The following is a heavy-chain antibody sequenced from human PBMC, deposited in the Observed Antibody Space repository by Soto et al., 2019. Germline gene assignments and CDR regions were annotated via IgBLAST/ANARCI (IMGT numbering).Heavy chain of an antibody. D-gene: IGHD1-26*01. J-gene: IGHJ4*02. CDR1: GFTFGNYA. Sequence: GGSLRLSCVASGFTFGNYAMSWVRQAPGKALEWVSGINNSGDSTYYADAVKGRFTISRDNSKNTLYLQMNRLRAEDTAVYYCTYHGASGGDLPRNFCDYWGEGTLVTVSS. CDR3: TYHGASGGDLPRNFCDY. CDR2: INNSGDST. V-gene: IGHV3-23*01.